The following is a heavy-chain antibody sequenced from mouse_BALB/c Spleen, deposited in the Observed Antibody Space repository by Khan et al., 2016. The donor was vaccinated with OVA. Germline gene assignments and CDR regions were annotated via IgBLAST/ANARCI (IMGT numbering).Heavy chain of an antibody. V-gene: IGHV1-87*01. J-gene: IGHJ2*01. D-gene: IGHD2-14*01. CDR2: IYPGDGDT. CDR3: TSYRYDYFDY. CDR1: GYTFTSYW. Sequence: VELVESGAELARPGASVKLSCKSSGYTFTSYWMQWVKQRPGQGLEWIGAIYPGDGDTRYTQKFKGKATLTVDKSSSTAYMQLSSLASEDSAVYYCTSYRYDYFDYWGQGTTLTVSS.